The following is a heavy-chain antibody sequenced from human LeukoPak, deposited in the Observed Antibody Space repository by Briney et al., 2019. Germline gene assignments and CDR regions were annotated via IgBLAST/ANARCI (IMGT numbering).Heavy chain of an antibody. D-gene: IGHD2-21*01. Sequence: PSETLSLTCTVSGASIRSHYWSWIRQPPGKGLEWIGYMYYSGNSNYNPALKSRVTISVDTSKNQFSLKMISVTAADTAVYYCARGLHQYYFDSWGQGTLVTVSS. CDR1: GASIRSHY. V-gene: IGHV4-59*11. J-gene: IGHJ4*02. CDR2: MYYSGNS. CDR3: ARGLHQYYFDS.